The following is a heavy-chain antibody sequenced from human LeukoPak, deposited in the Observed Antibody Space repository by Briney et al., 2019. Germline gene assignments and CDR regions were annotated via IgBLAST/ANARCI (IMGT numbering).Heavy chain of an antibody. Sequence: GASVKVSCKASGYTFINYYMHWVRQAPGQGLEWMGINNPSGGSTTYAQKIQGRVTLTTDTSTSTVYMELSSLRSDDTSVYYCAREGYGSGRRLGMDVWGQGTTVTVSS. D-gene: IGHD3-10*01. V-gene: IGHV1-46*01. CDR3: AREGYGSGRRLGMDV. CDR1: GYTFINYY. CDR2: NNPSGGST. J-gene: IGHJ6*02.